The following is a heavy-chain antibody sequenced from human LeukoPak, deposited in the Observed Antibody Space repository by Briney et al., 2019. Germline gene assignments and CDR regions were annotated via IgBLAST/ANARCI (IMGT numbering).Heavy chain of an antibody. Sequence: PSQTLSLTCTVSGGSISSGSYYWSWIRQPAGKGLEWIGRIYTSGSTNYNPSLKSRVTISVDTSKNQFSLKLSSVTAADTAVYYCAREYYTAMAYDAFDIWGQGTMVTVSS. J-gene: IGHJ3*02. CDR1: GGSISSGSYY. CDR3: AREYYTAMAYDAFDI. V-gene: IGHV4-61*02. CDR2: IYTSGST. D-gene: IGHD5-18*01.